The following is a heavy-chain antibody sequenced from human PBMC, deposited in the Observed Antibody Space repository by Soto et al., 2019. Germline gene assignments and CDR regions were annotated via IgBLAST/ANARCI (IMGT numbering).Heavy chain of an antibody. J-gene: IGHJ5*02. CDR3: ASRPPYYYGSGSYGFDP. D-gene: IGHD3-10*01. CDR2: IYHSGST. CDR1: GGSISSGGYS. V-gene: IGHV4-30-2*01. Sequence: QLQLQESGSGLVKPSQTLSLTCAVSGGSISSGGYSWSWIRQPPGKGLECIGYIYHSGSTYYNPSLKSRVTISVDRSKNQFSLKLRSVTAADTAVYYCASRPPYYYGSGSYGFDPWGQGTLVTVSS.